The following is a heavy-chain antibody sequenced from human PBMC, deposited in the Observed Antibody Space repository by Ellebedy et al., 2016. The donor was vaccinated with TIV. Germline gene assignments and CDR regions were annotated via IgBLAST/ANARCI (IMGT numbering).Heavy chain of an antibody. CDR1: GYTFTSYG. CDR3: ARDRREQRKYYNGSGSYLERWFDP. CDR2: ISGYNGNT. J-gene: IGHJ5*02. D-gene: IGHD3-10*01. V-gene: IGHV1-18*01. Sequence: AASVKVSCKASGYTFTSYGISWVRQAPGQGLEWMGWISGYNGNTKYAQKLQGRVTMTTDTSTSTAYMELRSLRSDDTAVYYCARDRREQRKYYNGSGSYLERWFDPWGQGTLVTVSS.